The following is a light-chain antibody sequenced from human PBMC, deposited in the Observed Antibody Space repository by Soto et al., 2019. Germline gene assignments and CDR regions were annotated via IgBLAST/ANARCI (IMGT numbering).Light chain of an antibody. V-gene: IGKV1-6*01. Sequence: ALQLTQSPSSLSASVGDRVTITCRASEALRSALGWYQQKPGKVPKLLIHAASILQSGVPSRFSSSGSGRDFTLTISSLQPEDLAAYYCPLEFSYFWAFGQGTKV. J-gene: IGKJ1*01. CDR1: EALRSA. CDR2: AAS. CDR3: PLEFSYFWA.